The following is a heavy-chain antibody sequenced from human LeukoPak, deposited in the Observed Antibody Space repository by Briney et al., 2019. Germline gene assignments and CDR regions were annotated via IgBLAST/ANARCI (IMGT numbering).Heavy chain of an antibody. CDR2: IYYSGST. V-gene: IGHV4-31*03. CDR1: GGSISGGGYY. J-gene: IGHJ4*02. CDR3: ARGGVAAARWFGELLSYFDY. Sequence: SETLSLTCTVSGGSISGGGYYWSWIRQHPGKGLEWIGYIYYSGSTYYNPSLKSRVTISVDTSKNQFSLKLSSVTAADTAVYYCARGGVAAARWFGELLSYFDYWGQGTLVTVSS. D-gene: IGHD3-10*01.